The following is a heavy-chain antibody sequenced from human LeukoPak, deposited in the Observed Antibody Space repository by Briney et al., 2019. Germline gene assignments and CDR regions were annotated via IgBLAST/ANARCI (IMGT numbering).Heavy chain of an antibody. CDR1: GFTFSSYA. CDR2: IISNGGST. J-gene: IGHJ4*02. V-gene: IGHV3-64*04. CDR3: VRGNDFWSGYCDY. Sequence: GGSLRLSCSASGFTFSSYAMHWVRQAPGKGLEYVSAIISNGGSTYYADSVKGRFTISRDNSKNTLYLQMNSLRAEDTAVYYCVRGNDFWSGYCDYWGQGTLVTVSS. D-gene: IGHD3-3*01.